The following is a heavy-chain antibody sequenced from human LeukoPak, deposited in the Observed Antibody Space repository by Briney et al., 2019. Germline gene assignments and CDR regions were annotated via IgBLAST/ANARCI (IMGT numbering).Heavy chain of an antibody. CDR1: GFTFSSYG. D-gene: IGHD3-16*01. J-gene: IGHJ6*03. CDR3: ARGGGGIGYYYYMDV. Sequence: GGSLRLSCAASGFTFSSYGMHGVPHAPGKGLEGVAVIWFDGSNKYYADSVKGRFTISRDNSKNTLYLQMNSLRAEDTAVYYCARGGGGIGYYYYMDVWGEGTTVTVSS. CDR2: IWFDGSNK. V-gene: IGHV3-33*01.